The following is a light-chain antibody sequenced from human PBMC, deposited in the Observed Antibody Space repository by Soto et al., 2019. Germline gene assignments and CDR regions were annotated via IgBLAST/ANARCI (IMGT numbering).Light chain of an antibody. Sequence: DIQMTQSPSTLSASVGDRVTITCRASQSISSWLAWYQQKPGKAPKLLIYDASSLESGVPSRFSGSGSGTEFTLTIRSLQPDDFATYYCQQYNSYSSYTFGQGTKLEI. J-gene: IGKJ2*01. CDR3: QQYNSYSSYT. V-gene: IGKV1-5*01. CDR2: DAS. CDR1: QSISSW.